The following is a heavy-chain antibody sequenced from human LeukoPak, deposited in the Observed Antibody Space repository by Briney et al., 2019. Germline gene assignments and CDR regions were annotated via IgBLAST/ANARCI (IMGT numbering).Heavy chain of an antibody. CDR1: EFIFSNYW. CDR3: ARGGVYSYGSFDY. J-gene: IGHJ4*02. D-gene: IGHD5-18*01. V-gene: IGHV3-74*01. Sequence: GGSLRLSCAGSEFIFSNYWMHWVRQVPGKGLVWVARINSDGSSTSYADSVKGRLTISRDKAKNTLYVQMNSLRAEDTAVYYCARGGVYSYGSFDYWGQGTLVTVSS. CDR2: INSDGSST.